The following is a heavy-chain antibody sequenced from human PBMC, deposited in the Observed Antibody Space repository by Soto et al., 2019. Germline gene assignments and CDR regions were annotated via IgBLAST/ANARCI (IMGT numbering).Heavy chain of an antibody. D-gene: IGHD7-27*01. Sequence: QVQLVESGGGVVQPGRSLRLSCAASGFTFSSYAMHWVRQAPGKGLEWVAVISYDGSNKYYADSVKGRFTISRDNSKNTRYLQMNSLRAEDTAVYYCARDLLGKFDYWGQGTLVTVSS. CDR2: ISYDGSNK. CDR3: ARDLLGKFDY. V-gene: IGHV3-30-3*01. J-gene: IGHJ4*02. CDR1: GFTFSSYA.